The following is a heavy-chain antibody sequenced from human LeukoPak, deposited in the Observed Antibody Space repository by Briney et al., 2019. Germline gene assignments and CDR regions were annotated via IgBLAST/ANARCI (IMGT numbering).Heavy chain of an antibody. CDR1: GGSFSDYY. CDR2: INHSGSA. Sequence: PSETLSLTCAVYGGSFSDYYWTWLRQPPGKGLEWIGEINHSGSANYSPSLKSRVTISVDTSKNQFSLKLSSVTAADTAVYYCARVRGYNYGTDAFDVWGQGTMVTVSS. CDR3: ARVRGYNYGTDAFDV. J-gene: IGHJ3*01. V-gene: IGHV4-34*01. D-gene: IGHD5-18*01.